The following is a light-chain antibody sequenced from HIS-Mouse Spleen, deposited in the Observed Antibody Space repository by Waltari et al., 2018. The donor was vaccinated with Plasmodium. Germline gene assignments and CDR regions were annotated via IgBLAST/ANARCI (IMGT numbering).Light chain of an antibody. J-gene: IGKJ2*01. CDR1: QSISIW. V-gene: IGKV1-5*03. CDR3: QQYNSYSYT. CDR2: KAS. Sequence: DIQMTQSPSTLSASVGDRVTLTCRASQSISIWLAWYQQKPGKAPKLLIYKASSLESGVPSRFSGSGSGTEFTLTISSLQPDDFATYYCQQYNSYSYTFGQGTKLEIK.